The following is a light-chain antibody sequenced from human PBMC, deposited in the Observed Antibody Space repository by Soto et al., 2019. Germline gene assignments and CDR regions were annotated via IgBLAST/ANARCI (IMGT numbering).Light chain of an antibody. CDR2: GAS. CDR1: ETILSN. V-gene: IGKV3-15*01. CDR3: QQYNNWPIT. J-gene: IGKJ5*01. Sequence: ERVLTQSPATLSVSPGERATLSCRASETILSNLAWYQQKPGRAPRLLIYGASNRATRVPARFSGSGSGTEFTLTISSLQSEDFAVYYCQQYNNWPITFGQGTRLEIK.